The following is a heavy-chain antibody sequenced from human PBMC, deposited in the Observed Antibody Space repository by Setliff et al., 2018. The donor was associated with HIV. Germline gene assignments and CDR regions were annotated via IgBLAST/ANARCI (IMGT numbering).Heavy chain of an antibody. Sequence: SETLSLTCAVSGDSISSGYYWGWIRQPPGKGLEWIGIVYHRGTTYYGPSLRSRVTMSVYTSQNQFSLKLSSVTAADTALYYCARGHGDSSGWYPDGFDIWGQGTMVTVSS. D-gene: IGHD6-19*01. V-gene: IGHV4-38-2*01. CDR1: GDSISSGYY. J-gene: IGHJ3*02. CDR2: VYHRGTT. CDR3: ARGHGDSSGWYPDGFDI.